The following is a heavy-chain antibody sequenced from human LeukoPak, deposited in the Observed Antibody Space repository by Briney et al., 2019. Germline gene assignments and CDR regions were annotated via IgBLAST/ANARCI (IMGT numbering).Heavy chain of an antibody. CDR3: ARVPRRGGSNWFDP. D-gene: IGHD2-15*01. J-gene: IGHJ5*02. V-gene: IGHV1-2*02. CDR2: INPNSGGT. Sequence: ASVKVSCKASGYTFTGYYMHWVRQAPGQEREWMGWINPNSGGTNYAQKFQGRVTMTRDTSIITAYMELSRLRSDDTAVYYCARVPRRGGSNWFDPWGQGTLVTVSS. CDR1: GYTFTGYY.